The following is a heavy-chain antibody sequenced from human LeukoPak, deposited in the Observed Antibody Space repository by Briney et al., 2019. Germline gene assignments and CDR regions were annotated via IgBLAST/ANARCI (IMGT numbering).Heavy chain of an antibody. D-gene: IGHD2-2*01. Sequence: GGSLRLSCAASGFTFSDHYMDWVRQPPGKGLEWVGRTRNKANSYTTEYAASVKGRFTISRDDSKNSLYLQMHSLKTEDTAVYYCASLLYCSSTSCYLDDYYGMDVWGQGTTVTVSS. CDR2: TRNKANSYTT. CDR1: GFTFSDHY. CDR3: ASLLYCSSTSCYLDDYYGMDV. J-gene: IGHJ6*02. V-gene: IGHV3-72*01.